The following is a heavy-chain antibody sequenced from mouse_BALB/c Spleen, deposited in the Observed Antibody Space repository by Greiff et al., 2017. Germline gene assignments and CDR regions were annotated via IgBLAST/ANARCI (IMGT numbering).Heavy chain of an antibody. V-gene: IGHV5-4*02. D-gene: IGHD2-13*01. Sequence: DVMLVESGGGLVKPGGSLKLSCAASGFTFSDYYMYWVRQTPEKRLEWVATISDGGSYTYYPDSVKGRFTISRDNAKNNLYLQMSSLKSEDTAMYYCARDRGEAWFAYWGQGTLVTVSA. CDR2: ISDGGSYT. CDR1: GFTFSDYY. J-gene: IGHJ3*01. CDR3: ARDRGEAWFAY.